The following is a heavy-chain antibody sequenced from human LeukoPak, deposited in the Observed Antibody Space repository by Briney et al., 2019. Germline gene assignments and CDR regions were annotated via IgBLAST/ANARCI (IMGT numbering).Heavy chain of an antibody. CDR1: GGSFSGYY. D-gene: IGHD3-22*01. V-gene: IGHV4-34*01. J-gene: IGHJ4*02. CDR3: ARGRNYYDSSGYSDY. CDR2: INHSGST. Sequence: SETLSLTCAVYGGSFSGYYWSWIRQPPGKGLEWIGEINHSGSTNYNPSLKSRVTISVDTSKNQFSLKLSPVTAADTAVYYCARGRNYYDSSGYSDYWGQGTLVTVSS.